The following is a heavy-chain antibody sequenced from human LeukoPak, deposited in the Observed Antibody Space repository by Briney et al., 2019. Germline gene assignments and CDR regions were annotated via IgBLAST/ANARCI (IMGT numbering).Heavy chain of an antibody. CDR3: AKGASMTTVTTPDY. CDR1: GFTVSSNY. V-gene: IGHV3-53*05. J-gene: IGHJ4*02. D-gene: IGHD4-17*01. CDR2: IYSGGST. Sequence: PGGSLRLSCAASGFTVSSNYMSWVRQAPGKGLEWVSVIYSGGSTYYADSVKGRFTISRDNSKNTLYLQMNSLRAEDTAVYYCAKGASMTTVTTPDYWGQGTLVTVSS.